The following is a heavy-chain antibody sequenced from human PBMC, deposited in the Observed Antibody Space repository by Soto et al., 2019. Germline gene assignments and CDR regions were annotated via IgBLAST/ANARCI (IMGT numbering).Heavy chain of an antibody. CDR3: ARTYSSGDYYYYYYMDV. Sequence: SETLSLTCAVDGGSFRGYYWSWIRQPPGKGLEWIGEINHSGSTNYNPSLKSRVTISVDTSKNQFSLKLSSVTAADTAVYYCARTYSSGDYYYYYYMDVWGKGTTVTVSS. CDR2: INHSGST. V-gene: IGHV4-34*01. CDR1: GGSFRGYY. J-gene: IGHJ6*03. D-gene: IGHD6-19*01.